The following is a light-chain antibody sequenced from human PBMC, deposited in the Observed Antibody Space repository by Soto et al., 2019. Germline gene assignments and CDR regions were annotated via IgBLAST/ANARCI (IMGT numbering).Light chain of an antibody. CDR1: RSVSSSY. CDR2: GAS. V-gene: IGKV3-20*01. CDR3: QHYGSSPPYT. Sequence: VLTQSPDPLSLSPGERATLYCRASRSVSSSYLAWYQHKAGQAPRLLISGASNRATDIPDRFSGSESGTDFTLTISRVEPEDFAVYYCQHYGSSPPYTFGQGTKLEIK. J-gene: IGKJ2*01.